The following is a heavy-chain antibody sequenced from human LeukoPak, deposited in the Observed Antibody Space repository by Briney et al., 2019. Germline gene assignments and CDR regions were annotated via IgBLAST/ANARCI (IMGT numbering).Heavy chain of an antibody. CDR3: AKDEATSGGGLAS. D-gene: IGHD3-16*01. J-gene: IGHJ4*02. CDR2: MYTGGTT. CDR1: GFAVSGTH. Sequence: GGSLRLSCAASGFAVSGTHMSWVRQAPGKGLEWVSAMYTGGTTYYADSVKGRFTISRDNSRNTLFLHMSNLRADDTAVYYCAKDEATSGGGLASWGQGTLVTVSS. V-gene: IGHV3-53*01.